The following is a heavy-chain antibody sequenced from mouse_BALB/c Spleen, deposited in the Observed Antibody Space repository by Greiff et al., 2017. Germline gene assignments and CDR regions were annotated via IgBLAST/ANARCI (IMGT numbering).Heavy chain of an antibody. J-gene: IGHJ3*01. V-gene: IGHV1-9*01. D-gene: IGHD1-1*01. CDR3: ARGGHGRSEFAY. Sequence: QVQLQHSGAELMKPGASVKISCKATGYTFSSYWIEWVKPRPGHGLEWIGEILPGSGSTNYTEKFKGKATFTADTSSNTAYMQLSSLTSEDSAVYYCARGGHGRSEFAYWGQGTLVTVSA. CDR1: GYTFSSYW. CDR2: ILPGSGST.